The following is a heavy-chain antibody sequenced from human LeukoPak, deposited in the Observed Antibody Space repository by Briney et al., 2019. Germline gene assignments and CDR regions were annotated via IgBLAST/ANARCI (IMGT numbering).Heavy chain of an antibody. CDR1: GFTFSSYA. CDR3: AKIDFTPKC. Sequence: GGSLRLSCAASGFTFSSYAMNWVRQAPGKGLEWVSSISGSSGSTYYADSVKGRFTISRDNSRNTLYLQMNSLRAEDTAVYYCAKIDFTPKCWGQGTLVTVSS. CDR2: ISGSSGST. D-gene: IGHD2-15*01. V-gene: IGHV3-23*01. J-gene: IGHJ4*02.